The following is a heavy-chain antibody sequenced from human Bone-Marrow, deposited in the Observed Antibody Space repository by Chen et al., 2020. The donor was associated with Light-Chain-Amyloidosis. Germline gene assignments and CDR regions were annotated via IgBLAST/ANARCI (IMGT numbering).Heavy chain of an antibody. D-gene: IGHD5-12*01. J-gene: IGHJ4*02. V-gene: IGHV5-51*01. CDR3: ARRRDGYNFDY. CDR2: IYPDDSDA. CDR1: GYTFPNYW. Sequence: EVQLEQSGPEVKKPGESLKISCKGSGYTFPNYWIGLVRQMPGKGLEWMGVIYPDDSDARYSPSFEGQVTISADKSLTTAYLQWRSLKASDTAMYYCARRRDGYNFDYWGQGTLVTVSS.